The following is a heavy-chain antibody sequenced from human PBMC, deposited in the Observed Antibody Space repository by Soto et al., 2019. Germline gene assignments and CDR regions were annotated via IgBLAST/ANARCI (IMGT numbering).Heavy chain of an antibody. V-gene: IGHV1-2*02. CDR2: INPNSGGT. J-gene: IGHJ6*02. D-gene: IGHD6-19*01. CDR3: ARDKVAGDYYYYDMDV. CDR1: GYTFTDYY. Sequence: GSVKVSCKASGYTFTDYYMHWVRQAPGQGLEWMGWINPNSGGTNYAQKFQGRVTMTRDTSISTAYMEVSRLRSDDTAVYYCARDKVAGDYYYYDMDVWGQGTTVTVSS.